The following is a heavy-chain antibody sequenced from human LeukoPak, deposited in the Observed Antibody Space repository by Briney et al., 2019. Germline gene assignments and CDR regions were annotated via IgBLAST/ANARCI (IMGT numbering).Heavy chain of an antibody. CDR2: MRRDGNEI. Sequence: GGSLRLSCSASGFTFSTYWMSWVRQAPGKGLGWVANMRRDGNEISYLDSVRGRFTISRDNAKNSLYLQMNSLRAEDTAVYYCARELPIAVRRGLDYWGQGTLVTVSS. CDR3: ARELPIAVRRGLDY. CDR1: GFTFSTYW. J-gene: IGHJ4*02. D-gene: IGHD6-6*01. V-gene: IGHV3-7*03.